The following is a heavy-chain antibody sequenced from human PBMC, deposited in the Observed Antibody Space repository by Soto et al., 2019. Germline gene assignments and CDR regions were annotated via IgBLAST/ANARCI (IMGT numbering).Heavy chain of an antibody. CDR3: ARDPTRSSSWVYAFDI. Sequence: PGGSLRLSCAASGFTFDDYGMSWVRQAPGKGLEWVSGINWNGGSTGYADSVKGRFTISRDNAKNSLYLQMNSLRAEDTALYYCARDPTRSSSWVYAFDIWGQGTMVTVSS. J-gene: IGHJ3*02. V-gene: IGHV3-20*04. CDR1: GFTFDDYG. D-gene: IGHD6-13*01. CDR2: INWNGGST.